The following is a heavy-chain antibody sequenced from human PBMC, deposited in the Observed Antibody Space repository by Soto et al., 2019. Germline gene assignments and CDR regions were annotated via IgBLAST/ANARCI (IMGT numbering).Heavy chain of an antibody. J-gene: IGHJ4*02. CDR1: GFSLSTSGVA. CDR3: ARIFDFWSGYYFSY. V-gene: IGHV2-5*02. Sequence: QITLKESGPTLVKPTQTLTLTCTFSGFSLSTSGVAVGWIRQAPRKAPEWLAFIFWDDDKRYSPSPENRLTITKDTSKNQVVLTMTNMDPVDTATSYCARIFDFWSGYYFSYWGRGTLVTVSS. CDR2: IFWDDDK. D-gene: IGHD3-3*01.